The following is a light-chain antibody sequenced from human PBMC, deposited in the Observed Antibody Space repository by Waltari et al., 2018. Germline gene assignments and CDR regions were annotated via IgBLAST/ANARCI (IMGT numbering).Light chain of an antibody. CDR3: QQYNTYSTWA. Sequence: DIQMTPSPSTLSASVGDRVTIPCRASQSIAIWLAWYQQKPGKDPKLLIPKASNIESGVPSRFSGSGSGTEFTLTISSLQPDDFAAYYCQQYNTYSTWAFGQGTKVEIK. CDR2: KAS. J-gene: IGKJ1*01. V-gene: IGKV1-5*03. CDR1: QSIAIW.